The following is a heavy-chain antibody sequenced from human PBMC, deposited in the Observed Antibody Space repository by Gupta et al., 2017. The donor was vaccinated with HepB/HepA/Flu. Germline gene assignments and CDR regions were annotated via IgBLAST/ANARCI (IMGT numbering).Heavy chain of an antibody. J-gene: IGHJ2*01. CDR1: WDSVSSNSAA. Sequence: QVQLQQTGPGLVKPSQSLSFTCPISWDSVSSNSAAWNWFQQSTSRGLGWLGRSYYRSKWYNDYAVSVKSRITINPDTSKNQFSLQLNSVTPEDTGVYCFARVHSGSDVSSDYWYFDLWGRGTLVTGSS. CDR3: ARVHSGSDVSSDYWYFDL. CDR2: SYYRSKWYN. V-gene: IGHV6-1*01. D-gene: IGHD1-26*01.